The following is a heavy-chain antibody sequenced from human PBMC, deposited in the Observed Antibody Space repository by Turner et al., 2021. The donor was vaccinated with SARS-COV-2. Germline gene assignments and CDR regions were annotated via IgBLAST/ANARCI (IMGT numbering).Heavy chain of an antibody. CDR3: ARGEIRGVAGDY. CDR1: GFTVSNNY. D-gene: IGHD3-10*01. J-gene: IGHJ4*02. CDR2: IYSGGTT. Sequence: EVQLVQSGGGLVQPGGPLRPPCTATGFTVSNNYMSWVRQGPGKGLEWFSLIYSGGTTKYADSVKGRFTISRDNSKNTLYLQMNSLRAEDTAVYYCARGEIRGVAGDYWGRGTLVTVSS. V-gene: IGHV3-66*01.